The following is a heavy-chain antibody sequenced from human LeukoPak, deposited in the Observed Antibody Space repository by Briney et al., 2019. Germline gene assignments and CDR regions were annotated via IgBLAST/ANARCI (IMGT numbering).Heavy chain of an antibody. D-gene: IGHD3-22*01. Sequence: GGSLRLSCAASGFTFSSYGMHWVRQAPGKGLEWVAVISYDGSNKYYADSVKGRFTISRDNSKNTLYLQMNSLRAEDTAVYYCAKDPSEGYYYDRSGYYDYWGQGTLVTVSS. J-gene: IGHJ4*02. CDR1: GFTFSSYG. CDR2: ISYDGSNK. V-gene: IGHV3-30*18. CDR3: AKDPSEGYYYDRSGYYDY.